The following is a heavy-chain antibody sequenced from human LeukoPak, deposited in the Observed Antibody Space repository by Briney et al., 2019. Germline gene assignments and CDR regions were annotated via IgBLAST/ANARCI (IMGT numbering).Heavy chain of an antibody. CDR1: GGTFSSYA. V-gene: IGHV1-69*06. CDR3: ATGRRAVTADY. CDR2: IIPIFGTA. J-gene: IGHJ4*02. Sequence: SVKVSCKASGGTFSSYAISWVRQAPGQGLEWMGRIIPIFGTANYAQKFQGRVTMTEDTSTDTAYMELSSLRSEDTAVYYCATGRRAVTADYWGQGTLVTVSS. D-gene: IGHD5-18*01.